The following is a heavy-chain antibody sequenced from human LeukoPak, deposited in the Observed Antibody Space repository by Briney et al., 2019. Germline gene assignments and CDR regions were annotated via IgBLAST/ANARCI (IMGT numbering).Heavy chain of an antibody. J-gene: IGHJ4*02. CDR1: GDSLSVYY. CDR2: IHQSGST. CDR3: ARPRYCMSTSCPDPQFEH. V-gene: IGHV4-34*01. Sequence: SETLSLTCAVHGDSLSVYYWSRIRQSPGKGLEWIGEIHQSGSTNYNPSLKSRIVMSVDTSKNQFSLKMRSVTAADTAVYYCARPRYCMSTSCPDPQFEHWGQGTLVTVSS. D-gene: IGHD2-2*01.